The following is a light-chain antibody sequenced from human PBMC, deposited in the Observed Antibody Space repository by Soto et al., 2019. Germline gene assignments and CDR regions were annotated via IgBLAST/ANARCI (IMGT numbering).Light chain of an antibody. CDR2: GAS. CDR1: QSVSIN. V-gene: IGKV3-15*01. Sequence: EIVLTQSPATLSVSPGARATLSCRASQSVSINVAWYQQQPGQSPRLLISGASTRATGIPASFSGSGSGTEFTLTISSLQSEDFAVYYCQQYNNWPRTFGQGTKVDIK. CDR3: QQYNNWPRT. J-gene: IGKJ1*01.